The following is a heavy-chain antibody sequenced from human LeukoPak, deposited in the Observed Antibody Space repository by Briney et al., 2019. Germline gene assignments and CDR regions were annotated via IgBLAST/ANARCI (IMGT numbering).Heavy chain of an antibody. Sequence: GGSLRLSCAASGFIFSNTWMAWVRQAPGKGPEWVAYIKSDGSETNYVDSVKGRFTVSRDNVKNSLYLQMNSLRADDTAVYYCATTAGRTGGNSWGQGALVTVSS. CDR1: GFIFSNTW. D-gene: IGHD1-1*01. CDR2: IKSDGSET. V-gene: IGHV3-7*03. CDR3: ATTAGRTGGNS. J-gene: IGHJ4*02.